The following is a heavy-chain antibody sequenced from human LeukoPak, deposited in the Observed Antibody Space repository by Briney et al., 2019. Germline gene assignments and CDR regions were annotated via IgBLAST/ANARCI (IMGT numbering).Heavy chain of an antibody. CDR2: MNPISGNT. CDR1: GYTFTSYG. Sequence: ASVKVSCKASGYTFTSYGIIWVRQATGQGLEWMGWMNPISGNTGFAQKFQGRVTITRITSISTAYMEMSSLRSDDTAVYYCVRGAKCSGADCDSTKEYVYYFDYWGQGTLVTVSS. CDR3: VRGAKCSGADCDSTKEYVYYFDY. J-gene: IGHJ4*02. V-gene: IGHV1-8*03. D-gene: IGHD6-25*01.